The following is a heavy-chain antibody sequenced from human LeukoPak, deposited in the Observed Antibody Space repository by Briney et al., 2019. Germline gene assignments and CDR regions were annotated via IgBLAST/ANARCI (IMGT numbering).Heavy chain of an antibody. CDR2: IYPGDSDI. V-gene: IGHV5-51*01. CDR1: GYSFTTYW. Sequence: GESLKISCKGSGYSFTTYWIGWVRQMPGKGLEWLGIIYPGDSDIRYSPSFQGQVTISADKSISTAYLQWSSLKASDTAMYYCARQRVNWGLVNDYWGQGTLVTVSS. D-gene: IGHD7-27*01. CDR3: ARQRVNWGLVNDY. J-gene: IGHJ4*02.